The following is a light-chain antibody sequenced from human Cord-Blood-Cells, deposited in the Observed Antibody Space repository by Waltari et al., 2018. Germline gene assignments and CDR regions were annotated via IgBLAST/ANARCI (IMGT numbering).Light chain of an antibody. CDR3: QQYNSYT. CDR1: RSISSW. V-gene: IGKV1-5*01. J-gene: IGKJ2*01. CDR2: DAS. Sequence: DIQMTQSPSTLSASVGDRVTITCRASRSISSWLAWYQQKPGKAPKFLIYDASSLESGVPSRFSGSGSGTEFTLTISSLQPDDFATYYCQQYNSYTFGQGTKLEIK.